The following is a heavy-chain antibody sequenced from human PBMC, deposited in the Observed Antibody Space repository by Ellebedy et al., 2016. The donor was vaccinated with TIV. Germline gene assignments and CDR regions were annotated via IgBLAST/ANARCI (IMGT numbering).Heavy chain of an antibody. J-gene: IGHJ4*02. CDR3: ARDMGRWLQFLGY. CDR1: GFTFNSYG. Sequence: GESLKISCAASGFTFNSYGMGWVRQAPGEGLEWVSYISSSSTSIYYADSVKGRFTISRANAKNSLWLQMNSLRAEDTAVYYCARDMGRWLQFLGYWGQGTLVTVSS. D-gene: IGHD5-24*01. CDR2: ISSSSTSI. V-gene: IGHV3-48*04.